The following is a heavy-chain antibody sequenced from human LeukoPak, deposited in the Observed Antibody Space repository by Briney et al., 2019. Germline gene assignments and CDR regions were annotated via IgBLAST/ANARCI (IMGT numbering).Heavy chain of an antibody. CDR3: ARDKAGIGVVIMSGFDP. J-gene: IGHJ5*02. Sequence: ASVKVSCKASGYTFTSYGISWVRQAPGQGLEWMGWISAYNGNTNYAQKLQGRGTMTTDTSTSTAYKELRSLRSDDTAVYYCARDKAGIGVVIMSGFDPWGQGTLVTVSS. CDR2: ISAYNGNT. D-gene: IGHD3-3*01. V-gene: IGHV1-18*01. CDR1: GYTFTSYG.